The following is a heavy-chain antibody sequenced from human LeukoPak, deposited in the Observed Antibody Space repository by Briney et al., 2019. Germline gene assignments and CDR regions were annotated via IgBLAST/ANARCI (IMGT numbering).Heavy chain of an antibody. Sequence: PSEALSLTCTVSGGSISSGSYYWSWVRQAPGKGLEWVSAISGSGGSTYYADSVRGRFTISRDNSKNTLYLQMNSLRAEDTAVYYCAKMWVRPGAFDIWGQGTMVTVSS. CDR1: GGSISSGSYY. CDR3: AKMWVRPGAFDI. D-gene: IGHD5-12*01. CDR2: ISGSGGST. J-gene: IGHJ3*02. V-gene: IGHV3-23*01.